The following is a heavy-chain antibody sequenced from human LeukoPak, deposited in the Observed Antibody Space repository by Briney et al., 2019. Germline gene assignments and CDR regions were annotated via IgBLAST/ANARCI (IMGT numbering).Heavy chain of an antibody. CDR1: GFTFSDYY. CDR2: ISSSGSTI. Sequence: GGSLRLSCAASGFTFSDYYMSWIRQAPGKGLEWVSYISSSGSTIYYADSVKGRFTISRDNAKSSLYLQIDNLRVEDTALYYCARGAFYSSGSYNFFLYWGQGTLVTVSS. D-gene: IGHD3-10*01. CDR3: ARGAFYSSGSYNFFLY. V-gene: IGHV3-11*04. J-gene: IGHJ4*02.